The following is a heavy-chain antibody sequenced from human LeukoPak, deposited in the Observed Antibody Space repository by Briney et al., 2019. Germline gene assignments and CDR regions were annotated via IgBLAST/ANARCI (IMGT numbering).Heavy chain of an antibody. Sequence: PGGSLRLSCAASGFTFSNAWMSWVRQAPGKGLEWVGRIKSKSDGGTTDYAAPVKGRFTISRDDSRSTLYLQMNSLKTEDTAVYYCATERAGAAPLWGQGTLVTVSS. V-gene: IGHV3-15*01. CDR3: ATERAGAAPL. CDR1: GFTFSNAW. CDR2: IKSKSDGGTT. J-gene: IGHJ4*02. D-gene: IGHD1-26*01.